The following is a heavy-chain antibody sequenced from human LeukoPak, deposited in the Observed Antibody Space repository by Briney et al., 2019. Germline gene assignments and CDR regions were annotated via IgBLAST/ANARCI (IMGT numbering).Heavy chain of an antibody. CDR2: IVVGSGNT. J-gene: IGHJ4*02. CDR3: ARFGSGSYRYHFDY. V-gene: IGHV1-58*02. Sequence: SVKVSCKASGFTFTSSAMQWVRQARGQRLEWIGWIVVGSGNTNYAQKFQERVTITRDMSTSTAYMELRSLRSDDTAVYYCARFGSGSYRYHFDYWGQGTLVTVSS. CDR1: GFTFTSSA. D-gene: IGHD3-10*01.